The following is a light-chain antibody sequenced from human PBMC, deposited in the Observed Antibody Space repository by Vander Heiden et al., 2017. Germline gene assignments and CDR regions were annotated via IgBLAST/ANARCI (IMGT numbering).Light chain of an antibody. V-gene: IGKV3-11*01. CDR2: DAS. Sequence: DIVLTQSPATLSLSPGERATLSCRASQSVSSYLAWYQQKPGQAPRLLIYDASNRATGIPARVSGSGSGTDFTLTISSLEPEDFAVYYCHQRSNWPQTFGQGTKVEIK. CDR1: QSVSSY. CDR3: HQRSNWPQT. J-gene: IGKJ1*01.